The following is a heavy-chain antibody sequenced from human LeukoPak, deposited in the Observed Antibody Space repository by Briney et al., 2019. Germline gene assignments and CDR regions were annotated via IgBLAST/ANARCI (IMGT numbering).Heavy chain of an antibody. Sequence: GGSLRLSCAASGFTFSSYAMSWVRQAPGKGLEWVSAISGSGGSTYYADSVKGRFTISRDNSKNTLYLQMNSLRAEDTAVYFCARGYSTGWYYFDYWGQGTLVTVSS. CDR3: ARGYSTGWYYFDY. V-gene: IGHV3-23*01. CDR1: GFTFSSYA. J-gene: IGHJ4*02. D-gene: IGHD6-19*01. CDR2: ISGSGGST.